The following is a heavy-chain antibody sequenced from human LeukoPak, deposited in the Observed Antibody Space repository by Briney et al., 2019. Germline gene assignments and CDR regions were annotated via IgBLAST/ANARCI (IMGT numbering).Heavy chain of an antibody. V-gene: IGHV3-30*19. J-gene: IGHJ4*02. D-gene: IGHD6-13*01. CDR2: ISYDGSDT. Sequence: HPGRSLRLSCAASGFTFSSYGMHWVRQAPGKGLEWVAVISYDGSDTYYADSVKGRFTISRDNSKNTLYLQMNSLRAEDTAVYYCARAPWYSSLWYGEYWGKGTLVTVSS. CDR3: ARAPWYSSLWYGEY. CDR1: GFTFSSYG.